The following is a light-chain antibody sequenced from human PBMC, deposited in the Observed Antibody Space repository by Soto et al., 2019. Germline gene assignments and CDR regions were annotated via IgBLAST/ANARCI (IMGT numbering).Light chain of an antibody. CDR1: QSISTW. V-gene: IGKV1-5*03. J-gene: IGKJ1*01. CDR3: QEYSSDPRT. Sequence: DIQMTQSPSTLSTSVGDRVTITCRASQSISTWLAWYHQKPGKAPKLLIYKASSLESGVPSRFSGSGSGTEFTLTISSLQADDFATYYCQEYSSDPRTFGQGTKVDI. CDR2: KAS.